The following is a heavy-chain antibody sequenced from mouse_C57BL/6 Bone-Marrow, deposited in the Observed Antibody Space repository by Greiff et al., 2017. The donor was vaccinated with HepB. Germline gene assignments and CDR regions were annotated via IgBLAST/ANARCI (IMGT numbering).Heavy chain of an antibody. J-gene: IGHJ3*01. Sequence: EVQLQESGPGMVKPSQSLSLTCTVSGYSITSGYDWYCLRHLPGNKLEWVGYISYSGSTNYNPSLKSRISITHDTSKNHFFLKLNSLTTEDTATYYCARGGPLYYDYDEGFAYWGQGTLVTVSA. D-gene: IGHD2-4*01. CDR3: ARGGPLYYDYDEGFAY. CDR2: ISYSGST. V-gene: IGHV3-1*01. CDR1: GYSITSGYD.